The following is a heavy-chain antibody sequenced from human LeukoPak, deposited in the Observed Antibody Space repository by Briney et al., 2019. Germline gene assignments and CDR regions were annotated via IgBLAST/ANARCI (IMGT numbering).Heavy chain of an antibody. CDR3: AKDLNVAAAGYYFDY. CDR1: GFTFSSYG. D-gene: IGHD6-13*01. V-gene: IGHV3-30*18. CDR2: VANDGRDK. J-gene: IGHJ4*02. Sequence: GRSLKLSCAASGFTFSSYGMHRVRQAPGKGLEWVEVVANDGRDKRYADSVKGRFTISRDNSKNTVYLQMNSLRAEDTAVYYCAKDLNVAAAGYYFDYWGQGTLVTVPS.